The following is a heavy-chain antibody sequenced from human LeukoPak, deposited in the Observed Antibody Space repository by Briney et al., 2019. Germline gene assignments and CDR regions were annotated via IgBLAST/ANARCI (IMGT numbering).Heavy chain of an antibody. CDR1: GFTFDDYA. Sequence: PSGRSLRLSCAASGFTFDDYAMHWVRQAPGKGLEWVSGISWNSGSIGYADSVKGRFTISRDNAKNSLYLQMNSLRAEDTALYYCAKDIRGRYSSSARFDYWGQGTLVTVSS. J-gene: IGHJ4*02. V-gene: IGHV3-9*01. CDR2: ISWNSGSI. CDR3: AKDIRGRYSSSARFDY. D-gene: IGHD6-6*01.